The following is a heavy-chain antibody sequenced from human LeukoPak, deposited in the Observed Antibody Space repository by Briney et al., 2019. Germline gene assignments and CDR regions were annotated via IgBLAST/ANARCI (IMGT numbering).Heavy chain of an antibody. J-gene: IGHJ4*02. CDR3: ARHFTTGGFDY. CDR1: GGSVSSSDYY. Sequence: TSETLSLTCTVSGGSVSSSDYYWGWIRQPPGKGLEWIGSIYYSGSTYYNPSLKSRVTISVDTSKNQFSLNLSSVAATDTAVYYCARHFTTGGFDYWGQGTLVTISS. D-gene: IGHD3-22*01. V-gene: IGHV4-39*01. CDR2: IYYSGST.